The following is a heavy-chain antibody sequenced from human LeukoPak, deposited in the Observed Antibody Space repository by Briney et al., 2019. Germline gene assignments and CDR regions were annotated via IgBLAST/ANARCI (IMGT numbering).Heavy chain of an antibody. CDR2: IIPIFGTA. J-gene: IGHJ5*02. D-gene: IGHD1-7*01. V-gene: IGHV1-69*13. CDR1: GGTFSSYA. CDR3: ARDTLELRDGWFDP. Sequence: SVKVSCKASGGTFSSYAISWVRQAPGQGLEWMGGIIPIFGTANYAQKFQGRVTITADESTSTAYMELSNLRSEDTAVYYCARDTLELRDGWFDPWGQGTLVTVSS.